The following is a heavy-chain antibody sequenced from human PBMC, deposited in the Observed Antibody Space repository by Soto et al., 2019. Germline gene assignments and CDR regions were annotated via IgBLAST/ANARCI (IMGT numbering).Heavy chain of an antibody. V-gene: IGHV4-34*01. Sequence: QVQLQQWGAGLLKPSETLSLTCAVYGGSFSGYYWSWIRQPPGKGLEWIGEINHSGSTNYNPSLTSRVTLSVGTSKNQFSLKLSSVTAADTAVYYCARGSHGAPFAYWGQGTLVTVSS. CDR1: GGSFSGYY. D-gene: IGHD4-17*01. CDR2: INHSGST. CDR3: ARGSHGAPFAY. J-gene: IGHJ4*02.